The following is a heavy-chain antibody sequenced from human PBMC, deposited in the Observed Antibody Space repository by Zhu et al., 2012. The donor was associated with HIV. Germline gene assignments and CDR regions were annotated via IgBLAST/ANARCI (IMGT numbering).Heavy chain of an antibody. V-gene: IGHV4-34*02. D-gene: IGHD3/OR15-3a*01. CDR1: VGYFTGYF. CDR2: MSQSGDI. J-gene: IGHJ1*01. CDR3: ASQGLAGRSRKHFGD. Sequence: QVQDQQWGARLVKPSETLSLTCGLDVGYFTGYFWSWIRQPPEKGLEWIGEMSQSGDIYYNPPLKSRVTISVDISKNQFSLKLTSVTAADTAVYYCASQGLAGRSRKHFGDWGQGTQVIVS.